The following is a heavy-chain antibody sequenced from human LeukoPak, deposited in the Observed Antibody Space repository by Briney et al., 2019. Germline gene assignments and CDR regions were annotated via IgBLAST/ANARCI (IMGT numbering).Heavy chain of an antibody. D-gene: IGHD1-14*01. CDR1: GFTFKTHW. V-gene: IGHV3-74*01. CDR2: INADGGGT. CDR3: ARGGELGTFDY. Sequence: QPGGSLRLSCTASGFTFKTHWMHWVRQTAGEGLVWVSRINADGGGTTYADRVRGRFTISTDNAKNTLFLQMSGLRAEDAAVYYCARGGELGTFDYWGQGTLVTVSS. J-gene: IGHJ4*02.